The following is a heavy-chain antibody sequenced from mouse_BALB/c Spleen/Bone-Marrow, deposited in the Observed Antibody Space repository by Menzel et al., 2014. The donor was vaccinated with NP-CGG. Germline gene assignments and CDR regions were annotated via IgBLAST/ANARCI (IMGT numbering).Heavy chain of an antibody. CDR2: IRNKANGYTT. D-gene: IGHD5-5*01. Sequence: AKVEVPGSGFVQSGGCVGPSGASSGFSITGYYFRSLRQPFGKALQWLGFIRNKANGYTTEYNASVKGRFTISRDNSQGILYLQMNTLRAEDSATYYCARDSTAYFAFWGQGTLVTVS. V-gene: IGHV7-3*02. J-gene: IGHJ3*01. CDR1: GFSITGYY. CDR3: ARDSTAYFAF.